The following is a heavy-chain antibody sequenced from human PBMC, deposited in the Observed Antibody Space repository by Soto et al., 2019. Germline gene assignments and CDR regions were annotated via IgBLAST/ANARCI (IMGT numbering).Heavy chain of an antibody. V-gene: IGHV2-5*01. Sequence: QITLKESGPTLVKSTQTLTLTCSLSGFSLTTSGVAGGWIRHPPGTALEWLALIYWNDDKRYSPSLKSRLTINKETSNDQVVLTMTSIEPVDTATYYCAHRPSTCSGNSYFEHWCQGRLVSVSP. CDR2: IYWNDDK. CDR3: AHRPSTCSGNSYFEH. D-gene: IGHD3-22*01. CDR1: GFSLTTSGVA. J-gene: IGHJ1*01.